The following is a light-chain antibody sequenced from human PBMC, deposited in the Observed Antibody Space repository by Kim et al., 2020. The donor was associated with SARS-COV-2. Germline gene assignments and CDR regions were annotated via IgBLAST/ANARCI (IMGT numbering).Light chain of an antibody. CDR2: DVS. CDR1: SSDVGRYNY. J-gene: IGLJ1*01. CDR3: SSYASSRSYV. Sequence: GQSITISCTGNSSDVGRYNYVSWYQHHSGKAPKLMIYDVSERPSGVSDRFSGSKSGNTASLTISGLQAEDEADYYCSSYASSRSYVFGTGTKVTVL. V-gene: IGLV2-14*03.